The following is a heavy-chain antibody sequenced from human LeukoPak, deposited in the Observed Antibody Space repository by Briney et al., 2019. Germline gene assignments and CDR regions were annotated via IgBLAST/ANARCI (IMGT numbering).Heavy chain of an antibody. CDR1: GGSFSGYY. CDR2: INHSGST. Sequence: PSETPSLTCAVYGGSFSGYYWSWIRQPPGKGLEWIGEINHSGSTNYNPSLKSRVTISVDTSKNQFSLKLSSVTAADTAVYYCASGITGNNWFDPWGQGTLVTVSS. CDR3: ASGITGNNWFDP. V-gene: IGHV4-34*01. D-gene: IGHD1-20*01. J-gene: IGHJ5*02.